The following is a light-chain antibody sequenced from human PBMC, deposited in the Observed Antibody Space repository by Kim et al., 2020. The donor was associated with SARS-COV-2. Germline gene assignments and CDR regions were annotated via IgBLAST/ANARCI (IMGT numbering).Light chain of an antibody. CDR2: RNN. J-gene: IGLJ3*02. Sequence: GQRVTISCSGSSSNVGSNYVYWYQQHPRTAPKLLIYRNNQRTSGVPDRFAGSKSGTSASLAISGLRSEDEADYYCAAWDDSLSGWVFGGGTKLTVL. CDR1: SSNVGSNY. CDR3: AAWDDSLSGWV. V-gene: IGLV1-47*01.